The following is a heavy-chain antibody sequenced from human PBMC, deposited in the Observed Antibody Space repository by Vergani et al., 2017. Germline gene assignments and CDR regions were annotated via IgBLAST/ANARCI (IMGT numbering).Heavy chain of an antibody. J-gene: IGHJ6*02. D-gene: IGHD3-10*01. Sequence: EVQLVESGGGLVQPGGSLRLSCAASGFTFSSYSMNWVRQAPGKGLEWVSYISSSSSTIYYADSVKGRFTISRDNAKNSLYLQMNSLRAEDTAVYYCAKANYYGSGRPRSYYYGMDVWGQGTTVTVSS. CDR2: ISSSSSTI. V-gene: IGHV3-48*01. CDR3: AKANYYGSGRPRSYYYGMDV. CDR1: GFTFSSYS.